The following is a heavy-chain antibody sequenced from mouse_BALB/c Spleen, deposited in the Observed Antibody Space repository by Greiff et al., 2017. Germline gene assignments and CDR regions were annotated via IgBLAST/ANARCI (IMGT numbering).Heavy chain of an antibody. CDR2: ISSGDSYT. J-gene: IGHJ4*01. CDR1: GFTFSSYT. D-gene: IGHD2-10*02. Sequence: EVMLVESGGGLVQPGGSLKLSCAASGFTFSSYTMSWVRQTPGKRLEWVAYISSGDSYTYYPDSVKGRFTFSRDNAKNTLYLQMSSLRSEDTAMYYCARQGQYGNDAMDYWGQGTSVTVSS. CDR3: ARQGQYGNDAMDY. V-gene: IGHV5-9-3*01.